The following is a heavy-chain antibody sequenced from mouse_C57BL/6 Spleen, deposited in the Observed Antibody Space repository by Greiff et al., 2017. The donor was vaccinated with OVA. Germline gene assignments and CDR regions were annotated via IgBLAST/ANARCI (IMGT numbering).Heavy chain of an antibody. CDR2: IDPSDSET. CDR3: ARRGGDYFDY. Sequence: VQLQQPGTELVKPGASVKLSCKASGYTFTSYWMHWVKQRPIQGLEWIGNIDPSDSETHYNQKFKDKATLTVDKSSSTAYIQLSSLTSEDSAVYYCARRGGDYFDYWGQGTTLTVSS. V-gene: IGHV1-52*01. CDR1: GYTFTSYW. J-gene: IGHJ2*01.